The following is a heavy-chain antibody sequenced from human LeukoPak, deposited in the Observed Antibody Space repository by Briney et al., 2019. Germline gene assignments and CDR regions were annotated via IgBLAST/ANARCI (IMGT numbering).Heavy chain of an antibody. CDR2: ITGTTGGT. J-gene: IGHJ4*02. CDR1: GFTFSKYA. CDR3: AKRLIGNSGLYNFDY. V-gene: IGHV3-23*01. Sequence: GGSLRLSCAASGFTFSKYAMTWVRQAPGKGLEVVSSITGTTGGTYYADSVKGRFTISRDNSKNTLYLQMNSLRAEDTAIYYCAKRLIGNSGLYNFDYWGQGALVTASS. D-gene: IGHD1-7*01.